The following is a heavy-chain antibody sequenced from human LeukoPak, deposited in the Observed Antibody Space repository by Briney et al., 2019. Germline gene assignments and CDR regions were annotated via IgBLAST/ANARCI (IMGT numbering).Heavy chain of an antibody. V-gene: IGHV3-7*01. CDR3: ARGWAAIPD. D-gene: IGHD2-15*01. J-gene: IGHJ1*01. CDR1: GFNFSIHW. Sequence: GGSLRLSCAASGFNFSIHWMTWVRQAPGKGLEWVANIPDDGSETNYVDSVKGRLIISRDNAKNLLSLQMSSLREEDTALYYCARGWAAIPDWGQGTLVTVSS. CDR2: IPDDGSET.